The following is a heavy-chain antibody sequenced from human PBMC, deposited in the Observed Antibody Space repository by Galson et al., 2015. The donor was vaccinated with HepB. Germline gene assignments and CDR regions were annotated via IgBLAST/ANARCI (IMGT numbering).Heavy chain of an antibody. CDR1: GFSLSTSGVG. D-gene: IGHD4-17*01. CDR2: IYWDDDK. J-gene: IGHJ5*02. CDR3: AHSPMTTVTYNWFDP. Sequence: PALVKPTQTLTLTCTFSGFSLSTSGVGVGWIRQPPGKALERLALIYWDDDKRYSPSLKSRLTITKDTSKNQVVLTMTNMDPVDTATYYCAHSPMTTVTYNWFDPWGQGTLGTVSS. V-gene: IGHV2-5*02.